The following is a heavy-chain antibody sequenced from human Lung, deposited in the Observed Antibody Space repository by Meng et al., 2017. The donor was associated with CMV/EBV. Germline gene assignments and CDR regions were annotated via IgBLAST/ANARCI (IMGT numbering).Heavy chain of an antibody. V-gene: IGHV3-73*01. CDR2: IRNKPNNYAT. CDR1: GFTFSGSS. D-gene: IGHD6-6*01. Sequence: ESXKISXATSGFTFSGSSIHWVRQASGKGLEWVGRIRNKPNNYATAYAASVKGRFTISRDDSRSMAYLQMNSLRVEDTAMYYCTRSGAGSSSSAGGYWGQGTXVTVSS. CDR3: TRSGAGSSSSAGGY. J-gene: IGHJ4*02.